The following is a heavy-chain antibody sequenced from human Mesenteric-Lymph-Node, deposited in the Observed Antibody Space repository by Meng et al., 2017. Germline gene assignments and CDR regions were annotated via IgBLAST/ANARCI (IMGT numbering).Heavy chain of an antibody. CDR2: IYHSGST. J-gene: IGHJ4*02. Sequence: SETLSLTCTVSGYSISSGYYWGWIRQPPGKGLEWIGSIYHSGSTYYNPSLKSRVTISVDTSKNQFSLKLGSVTAADTAVYYCARKGEGQQLPPGRIDYWGQGTLVTVSS. D-gene: IGHD6-13*01. CDR1: GYSISSGYY. V-gene: IGHV4-38-2*02. CDR3: ARKGEGQQLPPGRIDY.